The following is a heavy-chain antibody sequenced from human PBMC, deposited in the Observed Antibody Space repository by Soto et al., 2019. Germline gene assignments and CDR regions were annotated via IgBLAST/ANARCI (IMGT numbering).Heavy chain of an antibody. CDR2: MNPNSGNR. CDR1: GYTFTTYD. D-gene: IGHD3-22*01. J-gene: IGHJ4*02. CDR3: ARGQYFSDSSGYDDD. Sequence: ASVKVSCKASGYTFTTYDINWVRQAAGQGLVWMGWMNPNSGNRGYAQKFQGRVTMTRDTSISTAYMELSDLRSEDTAVYYCARGQYFSDSSGYDDDWGQGTQVTVAS. V-gene: IGHV1-8*02.